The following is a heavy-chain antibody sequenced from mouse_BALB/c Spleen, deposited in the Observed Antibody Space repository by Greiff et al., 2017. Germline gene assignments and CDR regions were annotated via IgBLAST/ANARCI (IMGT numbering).Heavy chain of an antibody. CDR1: GYTFTSYY. J-gene: IGHJ3*01. CDR2: INPSNGGT. V-gene: IGHV1S16*01. D-gene: IGHD2-4*01. CDR3: TTYDYDAWFAY. Sequence: VKLQESGAELVKPGASVKLSCKASGYTFTSYYMYWVKQRPGQGLEWIGEINPSNGGTNFNEKFKSKATLTVDKSSSTAYMQLSSLTSEDSAVYYCTTYDYDAWFAYWGQGTLVTVSA.